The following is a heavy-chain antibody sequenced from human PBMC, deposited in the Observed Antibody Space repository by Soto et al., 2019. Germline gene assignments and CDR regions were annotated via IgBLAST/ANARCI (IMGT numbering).Heavy chain of an antibody. CDR2: ISASNGNR. V-gene: IGHV1-18*04. CDR1: GYDFSSYG. CDR3: LREPQRNDY. Sequence: QVQLVQSGAEVKKPGASVKVSCKASGYDFSSYGISWVRQAPGQGLEWMGWISASNGNRGSAQKFQGRVTMKSATARTTAYMELRSRRSDDTAVYYCLREPQRNDYWGQGPLVNVSS. J-gene: IGHJ4*02. D-gene: IGHD5-18*01.